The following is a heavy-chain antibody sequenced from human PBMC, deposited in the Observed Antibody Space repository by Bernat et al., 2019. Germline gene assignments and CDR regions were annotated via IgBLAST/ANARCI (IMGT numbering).Heavy chain of an antibody. CDR3: AREVPTRAIPYSSSWYGYFQH. CDR1: GGTFSSYT. Sequence: QVQLVQSGAEVKKPGSSVNVSCKASGGTFSSYTISWVRQAPGQGLEWMGRIIPILGIANYAQKFQGRVTITADKSTSTAYMELSSLRSEDTAVYYCAREVPTRAIPYSSSWYGYFQHWGQGTLVTVSS. CDR2: IIPILGIA. J-gene: IGHJ1*01. V-gene: IGHV1-69*08. D-gene: IGHD6-13*01.